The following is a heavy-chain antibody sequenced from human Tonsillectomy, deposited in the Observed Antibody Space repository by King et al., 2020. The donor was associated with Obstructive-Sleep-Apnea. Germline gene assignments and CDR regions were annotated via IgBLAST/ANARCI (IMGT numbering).Heavy chain of an antibody. V-gene: IGHV3-23*04. CDR2: VSSNGDKQ. J-gene: IGHJ4*02. CDR3: AKDRAYGSSGDY. Sequence: DVQLVESGGGLGQPGGSLRLSCAASGFAFSSYSMSWVRQAPGKGLQWVSAVSSNGDKQYYADSVRGRFTISRDNSKNTVYLQMNNLRAEDTAIYYCAKDRAYGSSGDYWGQGSLVTVSS. D-gene: IGHD6-25*01. CDR1: GFAFSSYS.